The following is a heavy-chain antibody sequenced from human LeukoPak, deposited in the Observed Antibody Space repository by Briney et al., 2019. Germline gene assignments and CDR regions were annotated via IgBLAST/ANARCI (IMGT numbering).Heavy chain of an antibody. D-gene: IGHD2/OR15-2a*01. CDR1: GFSVSSKY. CDR2: IYSGGST. J-gene: IGHJ4*02. V-gene: IGHV3-53*01. Sequence: GGSLRLSCAASGFSVSSKYMSWVRQAPGKGLEWVSVIYSGGSTYYADSVKGRFTISRDNSKNTLYIQMNSLRAEDTAVYYCARASFPYFFYYLGQGTLVTVSS. CDR3: ARASFPYFFYY.